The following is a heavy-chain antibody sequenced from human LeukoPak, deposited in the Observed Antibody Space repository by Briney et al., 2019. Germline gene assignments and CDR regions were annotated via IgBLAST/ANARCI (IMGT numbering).Heavy chain of an antibody. V-gene: IGHV1-24*01. Sequence: ASVKVSCKVSGYTLTELSMHWVRQAPGKGLEWMGGFDPEDGETIYAQKFQGRVTMTEDTSTDTAYMELSSLRSEDTAVYYCATVVRGVINDAFDIWGQGTMVTVSS. CDR1: GYTLTELS. CDR3: ATVVRGVINDAFDI. J-gene: IGHJ3*02. CDR2: FDPEDGET. D-gene: IGHD3-10*01.